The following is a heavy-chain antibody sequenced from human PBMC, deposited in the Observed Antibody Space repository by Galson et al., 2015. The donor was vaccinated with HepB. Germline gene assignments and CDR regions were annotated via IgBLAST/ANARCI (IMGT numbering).Heavy chain of an antibody. CDR2: ISYDGSFR. CDR1: GFSFSNYG. J-gene: IGHJ5*02. D-gene: IGHD2/OR15-2a*01. V-gene: IGHV3-30*18. Sequence: PVWSLRLSCAASGFSFSNYGIHWVRQAPGKGLEWMAVISYDGSFRYYADSVKGRFTVSRDSSRSMLYLQMNSLRVEDTAVYYCAKGGPGQINMMINRILGFDPGGQGTQVTVFS. CDR3: AKGGPGQINMMINRILGFDP.